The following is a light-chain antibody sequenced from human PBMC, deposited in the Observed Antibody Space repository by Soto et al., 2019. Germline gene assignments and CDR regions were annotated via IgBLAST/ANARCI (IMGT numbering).Light chain of an antibody. CDR3: QQSNNWPPLT. CDR1: QSVHNNY. V-gene: IGKV3-15*01. J-gene: IGKJ4*01. CDR2: GVS. Sequence: EIVLTQSPGTLSVSPVGSATLSCRASQSVHNNYLAWYQQIPGQPPRLLIYGVSTRATGVPARFSGSGSETDFSLTISSLQIEDFALYYCQQSNNWPPLTFGGGTKVDIK.